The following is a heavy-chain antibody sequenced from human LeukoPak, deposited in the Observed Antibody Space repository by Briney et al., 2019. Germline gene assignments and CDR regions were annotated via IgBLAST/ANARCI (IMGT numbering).Heavy chain of an antibody. CDR1: GFTFNNYA. D-gene: IGHD1-26*01. V-gene: IGHV3-23*01. CDR2: ISASGGAT. CDR3: AKLAGATNYYFYMDV. Sequence: GGSLRLSCAASGFTFNNYAMSWVRQAPGKGLEWVSGISASGGATHYADSVKGRFTISRDNFKNTLHLQMNSLRAEDTALYYRAKLAGATNYYFYMDVWGNGTTVTVSS. J-gene: IGHJ6*03.